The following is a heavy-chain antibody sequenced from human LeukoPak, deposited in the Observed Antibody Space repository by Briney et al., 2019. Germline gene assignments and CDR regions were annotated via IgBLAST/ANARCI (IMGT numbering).Heavy chain of an antibody. V-gene: IGHV3-20*04. D-gene: IGHD3-22*01. Sequence: GGSLRLSCAASGFTFDDYGMSWVRQAPGKGLEWVSGINWNGGSTGYADFVKGRFTISADNAKNYMYLQMNSLRAEDTALYYCARDFSYYYDSSGSFDYWGQGTLVTVSS. J-gene: IGHJ4*02. CDR2: INWNGGST. CDR3: ARDFSYYYDSSGSFDY. CDR1: GFTFDDYG.